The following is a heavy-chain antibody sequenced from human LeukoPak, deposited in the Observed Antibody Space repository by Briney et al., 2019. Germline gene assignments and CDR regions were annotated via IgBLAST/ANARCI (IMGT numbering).Heavy chain of an antibody. Sequence: PGGALRLSCAASGFTFSGSAMHWVRQASGKGLEWVGRIRSKANSYATAYAASVKGRFTISRDDSKNTAYLQMNSLKTEDTAVYYCTRQVGLNDYWGQGTLVTVSS. D-gene: IGHD3-16*01. CDR3: TRQVGLNDY. CDR1: GFTFSGSA. J-gene: IGHJ4*02. CDR2: IRSKANSYAT. V-gene: IGHV3-73*01.